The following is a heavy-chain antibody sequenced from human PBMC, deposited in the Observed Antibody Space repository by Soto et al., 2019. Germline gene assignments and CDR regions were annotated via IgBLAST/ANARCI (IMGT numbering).Heavy chain of an antibody. CDR1: GYTFTSYS. J-gene: IGHJ6*02. V-gene: IGHV1-46*01. CDR3: AREDWSSGWYVCGMDV. CDR2: INPSDGST. D-gene: IGHD6-19*01. Sequence: ASVKVSCKASGYTFTSYSMHWLRQAPGQGLEWMAIINPSDGSTTYAQKFQGRVTVTRDTSTSTVHMEVSSLRADDTAVYYCAREDWSSGWYVCGMDVWGQGTTVTVSS.